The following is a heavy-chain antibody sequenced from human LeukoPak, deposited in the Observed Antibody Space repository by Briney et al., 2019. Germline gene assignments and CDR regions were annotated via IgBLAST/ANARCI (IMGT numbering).Heavy chain of an antibody. CDR3: AKGGSGWSEYFQH. D-gene: IGHD6-19*01. V-gene: IGHV3-23*01. CDR1: GFTFPNYV. CDR2: ISGSGGNT. J-gene: IGHJ1*01. Sequence: GGSLRLPCAASGFTFPNYVMSWVRQAPGKGLEWVSGISGSGGNTYYADSVKGRFTISRDNSKNTLYLQMNSLRAEDTAVYYCAKGGSGWSEYFQHWGQGTLVTVSS.